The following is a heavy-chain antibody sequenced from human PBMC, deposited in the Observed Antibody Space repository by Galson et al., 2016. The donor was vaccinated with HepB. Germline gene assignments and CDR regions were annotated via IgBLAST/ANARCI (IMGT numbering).Heavy chain of an antibody. CDR3: ARDVFYYYDSSGYEFDY. CDR2: ISARNTFI. Sequence: SLRLSCAASGFSFSRYTMNWVRQAPGRGLEWVSSISARNTFIYYADSVKGRFTISRDNAKNSLYLQMNSLRAEDTAVYYCARDVFYYYDSSGYEFDYWGQGTLVTVSS. D-gene: IGHD3-22*01. CDR1: GFSFSRYT. V-gene: IGHV3-21*01. J-gene: IGHJ4*02.